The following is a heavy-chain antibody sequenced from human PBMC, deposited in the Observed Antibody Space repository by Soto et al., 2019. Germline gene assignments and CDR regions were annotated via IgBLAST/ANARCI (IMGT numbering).Heavy chain of an antibody. J-gene: IGHJ1*01. CDR3: ARPCRSGWTNAFHM. V-gene: IGHV4-39*01. CDR1: GPSIQRSDFD. D-gene: IGHD6-19*01. Sequence: SETLSLTCTASGPSIQRSDFDWALIPQSPGKGPAWVATIHSGGAIYYNPSFRSRVTISVDTSKPQVSLTVKSVTAADTAVYYCARPCRSGWTNAFHMGGQATQVAVS. CDR2: IHSGGAI.